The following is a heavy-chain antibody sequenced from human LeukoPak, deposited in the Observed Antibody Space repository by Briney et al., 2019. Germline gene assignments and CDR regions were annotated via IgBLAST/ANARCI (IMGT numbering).Heavy chain of an antibody. CDR2: ISWNSGSI. V-gene: IGHV3-9*01. J-gene: IGHJ6*02. Sequence: GRSLRLSCAASGFTFDDYAMHWVRQAPGKGLEWVSGISWNSGSIGYADSVTGRFTISRDNAKNTLYLQMNSLRAEDTAVYYCAKDWGLRLDYYGMDVWGQGTTVTVSS. CDR1: GFTFDDYA. D-gene: IGHD5-12*01. CDR3: AKDWGLRLDYYGMDV.